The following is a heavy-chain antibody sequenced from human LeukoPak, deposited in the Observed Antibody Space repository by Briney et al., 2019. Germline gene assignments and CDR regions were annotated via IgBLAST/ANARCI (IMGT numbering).Heavy chain of an antibody. CDR1: GFDFNDFA. CDR3: AGELLSPYAFDI. CDR2: IRYDGSNK. D-gene: IGHD3-10*01. V-gene: IGHV3-30*02. J-gene: IGHJ3*02. Sequence: PGGSLRLSCAASGFDFNDFAMTWVRQAPGKGLEWVAFIRYDGSNKYYADSVKGRFTISRDNSKNTLYLQMNSLRAEDTAVYYCAGELLSPYAFDIWGQGTMVTVSS.